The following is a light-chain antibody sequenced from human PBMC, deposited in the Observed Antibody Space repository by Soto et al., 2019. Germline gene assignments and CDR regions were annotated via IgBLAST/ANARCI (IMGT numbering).Light chain of an antibody. CDR2: AAS. CDR3: QQTFSTPIT. J-gene: IGKJ5*01. Sequence: DIQMTQSPSSLFASVGDRATITCRASQTVRTYLNWYQQRPGKAPTLLIYAASSLQSSVPPRFSGAGSETDFTLTINGLQPEDFATYYCQQTFSTPITFGKGTRLE. V-gene: IGKV1-39*01. CDR1: QTVRTY.